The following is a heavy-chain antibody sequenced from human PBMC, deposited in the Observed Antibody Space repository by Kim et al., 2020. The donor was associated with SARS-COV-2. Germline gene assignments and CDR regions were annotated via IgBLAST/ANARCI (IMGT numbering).Heavy chain of an antibody. Sequence: SETLSLTCTVSGASMTSGDYYWSWIRQPPGKGLEWLGRISNSGTTYYNPFLESRLIISLDTSKNQFSLKLTSETAADTAVYYCDRVAGDSGPYPYYFDSWGQGTLVTVSS. CDR3: DRVAGDSGPYPYYFDS. CDR1: GASMTSGDYY. J-gene: IGHJ4*02. CDR2: ISNSGTT. D-gene: IGHD3-10*01. V-gene: IGHV4-30-4*01.